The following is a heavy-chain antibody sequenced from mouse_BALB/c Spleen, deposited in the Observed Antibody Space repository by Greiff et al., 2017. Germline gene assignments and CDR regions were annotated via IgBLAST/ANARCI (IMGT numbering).Heavy chain of an antibody. V-gene: IGHV14-3*02. CDR1: GFNIKDTY. Sequence: VQLKQSGAELVKPGASVKLSCTASGFNIKDTYMHWVKQRPEQGLEWIGRIDPANGNTKYDPKFQGKATITADTSSNTAYLQLSSLTSEDTAVYYCARGGLIYYGSMDYWGQGTSVTVSS. J-gene: IGHJ4*01. CDR2: IDPANGNT. CDR3: ARGGLIYYGSMDY. D-gene: IGHD2-1*01.